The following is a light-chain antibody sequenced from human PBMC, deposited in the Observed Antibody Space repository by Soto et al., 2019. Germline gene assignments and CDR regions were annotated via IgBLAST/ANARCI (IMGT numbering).Light chain of an antibody. CDR1: GSDIGNYNY. CDR3: YSYARSSTNV. Sequence: QSLLTQPGSVSGSPGQSITTSCTGTGSDIGNYNYVSWYQQHPGKAPKLMIYGVSTRPSAVSNGFSGSKSGNTASLTIFGLQTEDEADSYCYSYARSSTNVFGTGTNVTAL. CDR2: GVS. V-gene: IGLV2-23*02. J-gene: IGLJ1*01.